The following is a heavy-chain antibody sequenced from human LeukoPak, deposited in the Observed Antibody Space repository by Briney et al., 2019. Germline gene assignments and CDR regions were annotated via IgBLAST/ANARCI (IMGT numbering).Heavy chain of an antibody. CDR1: GFTFGDYA. Sequence: PGGSLRLSCTASGFTFGDYAMSWVRQAPGKGLEWVGFIRSKAYGGTTEYAASVKGRFTISRDDSKSIAYLQMNSLKTEGTAVYYCTRAVVARGGYYYYYGMDVWGQGTTVTVSS. D-gene: IGHD2-2*01. CDR2: IRSKAYGGTT. CDR3: TRAVVARGGYYYYYGMDV. V-gene: IGHV3-49*04. J-gene: IGHJ6*02.